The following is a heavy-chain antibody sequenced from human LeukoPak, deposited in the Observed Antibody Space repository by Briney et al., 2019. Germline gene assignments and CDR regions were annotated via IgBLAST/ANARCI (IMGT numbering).Heavy chain of an antibody. D-gene: IGHD3-22*01. Sequence: ASVKLSCKASGCTFSSYAISWVRQAPGQGLEWMGGIIPNVGTANYAQTLQGRVTITADETTSTAYMETSSLRTEDTAVYYCASGPGSSGYYSSFDYWGEGTLVTVSS. CDR1: GCTFSSYA. V-gene: IGHV1-69*01. CDR3: ASGPGSSGYYSSFDY. J-gene: IGHJ4*02. CDR2: IIPNVGTA.